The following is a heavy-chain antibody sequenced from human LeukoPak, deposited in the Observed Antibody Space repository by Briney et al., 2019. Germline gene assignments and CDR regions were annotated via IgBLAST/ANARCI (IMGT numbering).Heavy chain of an antibody. J-gene: IGHJ5*02. V-gene: IGHV1-18*01. CDR1: GYTFTDYG. Sequence: ASVTVSCKASGYTFTDYGISWVRQAPGQGLEWMGWISAYNGNTNYAQKLQGRVTMTTDTSTSTAYMELRSLRSDDTAVYYCARDLIVVPAAISPDWFDPWGQGTLVTVSS. CDR2: ISAYNGNT. CDR3: ARDLIVVPAAISPDWFDP. D-gene: IGHD2-2*01.